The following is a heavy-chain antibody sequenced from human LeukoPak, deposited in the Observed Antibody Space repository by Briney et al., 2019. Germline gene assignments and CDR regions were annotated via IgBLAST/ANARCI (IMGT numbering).Heavy chain of an antibody. V-gene: IGHV3-23*01. CDR1: GFTFSSYA. CDR2: ISASGDKI. Sequence: GGSLRLSCAASGFTFSSYAMSWVRQAPGKGLEWVSTISASGDKIYYADSVKGRFTISRDSSKNTLFLQMNSLRAEDTAIYYCAKHLYDILTGYSVDGFDIWGQGTMVTVSS. D-gene: IGHD3-9*01. J-gene: IGHJ3*02. CDR3: AKHLYDILTGYSVDGFDI.